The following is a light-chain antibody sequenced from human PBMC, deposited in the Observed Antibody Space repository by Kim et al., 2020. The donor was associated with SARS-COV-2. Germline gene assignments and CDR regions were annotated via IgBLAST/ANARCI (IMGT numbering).Light chain of an antibody. CDR3: QQYGSSPAT. CDR2: GAS. Sequence: GERATLSSKASRTVTSNYLAWYQQKRGQAPRLLIYGASSRATGIPDRFSGSGSGTDFTLTISRLEPEDFAVYYCQQYGSSPATFGQGTKVDIK. CDR1: RTVTSNY. V-gene: IGKV3-20*01. J-gene: IGKJ1*01.